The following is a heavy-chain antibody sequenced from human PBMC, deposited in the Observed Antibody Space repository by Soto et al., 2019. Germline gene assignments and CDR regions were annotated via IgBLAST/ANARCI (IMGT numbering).Heavy chain of an antibody. V-gene: IGHV3-23*01. CDR3: AKEMIASTVADFFDY. D-gene: IGHD6-19*01. Sequence: EVQLLESGGGLLQPGGSLRLSCTASGFTFSNYAMTWVRQAPGKGLEWVSTITGSGGGTYYADSVKGRFTISRDNSKNKLYLQMPNLRADDTAVYYCAKEMIASTVADFFDYWGQGTRVTVSS. J-gene: IGHJ4*02. CDR2: ITGSGGGT. CDR1: GFTFSNYA.